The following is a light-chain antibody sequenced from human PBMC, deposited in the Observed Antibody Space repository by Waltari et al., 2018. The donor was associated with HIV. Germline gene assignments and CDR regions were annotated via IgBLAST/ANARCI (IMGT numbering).Light chain of an antibody. J-gene: IGLJ3*02. CDR1: SSNIGYNY. CDR2: RNN. Sequence: QSVLTQPPSASGTPGQRVTISCSGSSSNIGYNYVYWYQQLPGTAPKLLIYRNNQRPSGVPDRFSGSNSGTSASRAISGLRSEDEADYYCAAWDDSLSGWVFGGGTKLTVL. CDR3: AAWDDSLSGWV. V-gene: IGLV1-47*01.